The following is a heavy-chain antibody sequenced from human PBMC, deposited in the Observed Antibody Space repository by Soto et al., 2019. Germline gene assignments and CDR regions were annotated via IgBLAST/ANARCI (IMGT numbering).Heavy chain of an antibody. CDR1: GFTFSIYA. J-gene: IGHJ4*02. CDR2: ISGSDDST. CDR3: AKDQYGDYAPDY. Sequence: EVHLLESGGGLVQPGGSLRLSCAASGFTFSIYAMTWVRQAPGKGLEWVSTISGSDDSTYYADSVKGRFTISRDNSKNTLYLQMSSLRAEDTALYYCAKDQYGDYAPDYWGQGTLVTVSS. D-gene: IGHD4-17*01. V-gene: IGHV3-23*01.